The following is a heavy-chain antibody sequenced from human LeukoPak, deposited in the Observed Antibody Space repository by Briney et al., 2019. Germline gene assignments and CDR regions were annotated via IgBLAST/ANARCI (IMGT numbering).Heavy chain of an antibody. V-gene: IGHV4-30-2*01. J-gene: IGHJ3*02. CDR3: AREVERYCSVGSCYFGAFDI. CDR1: GGSISSGGYS. Sequence: PSETLSLTCAVCGGSISSGGYSCSWIRQPPGKGLEWIGYIYHSGSTYYNPSLKSRVTISVDRSKNQFSLKLSSVTAADTAVYYCAREVERYCSVGSCYFGAFDIWGQGTMVTVSS. CDR2: IYHSGST. D-gene: IGHD2-15*01.